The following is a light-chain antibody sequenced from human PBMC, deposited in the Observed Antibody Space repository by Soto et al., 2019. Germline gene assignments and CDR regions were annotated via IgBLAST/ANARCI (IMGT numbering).Light chain of an antibody. CDR1: QSIGSSY. V-gene: IGKV3-20*01. CDR2: GAS. J-gene: IGKJ4*01. Sequence: EIVLTQSPDTLSLSPGERATLSCRASQSIGSSYLVWYQQKPGQAPRLLIYGASSRAAGFPDRFSGSGSGTDFTLTISRLEPEDFAVYYCQQYGSSPLTFGGGTKVDIK. CDR3: QQYGSSPLT.